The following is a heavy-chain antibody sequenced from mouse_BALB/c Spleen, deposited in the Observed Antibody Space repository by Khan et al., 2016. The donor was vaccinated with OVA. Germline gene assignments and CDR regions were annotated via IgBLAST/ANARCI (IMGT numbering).Heavy chain of an antibody. CDR1: GFSLTDYA. J-gene: IGHJ4*01. Sequence: QVQLKESGPGLVAPSQSLSITCTVSGFSLTDYAVSWIRQPPGKGLEWLGVIWVSGSKYYNSVLKPRLSISKDNFKSQVFLMMNSLQADDTAMYYCARDPPYYSMEYWGQGTSVTVSS. CDR3: ARDPPYYSMEY. V-gene: IGHV2-6-5*01. CDR2: IWVSGSK.